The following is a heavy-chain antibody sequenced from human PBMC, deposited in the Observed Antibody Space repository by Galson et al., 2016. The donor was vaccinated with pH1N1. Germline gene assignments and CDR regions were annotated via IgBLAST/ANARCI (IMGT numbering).Heavy chain of an antibody. Sequence: SETLSLTCTISTGSISGYYWTWIRQPPGKGLEWIGYTYYGGSTNYNPSLKSRLTISIDTSKNQFSLKLSSLTAADTAVYYCARGDYGDSLYWYFDVWGGGTLVTGSS. J-gene: IGHJ2*01. CDR3: ARGDYGDSLYWYFDV. D-gene: IGHD4-17*01. CDR1: TGSISGYY. CDR2: TYYGGST. V-gene: IGHV4-59*01.